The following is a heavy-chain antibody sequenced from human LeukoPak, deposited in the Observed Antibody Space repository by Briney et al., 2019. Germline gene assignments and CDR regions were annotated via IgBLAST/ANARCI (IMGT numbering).Heavy chain of an antibody. J-gene: IGHJ4*02. CDR3: ARGITASGYDTLDY. D-gene: IGHD5-12*01. CDR1: GGSVTYTNYY. CDR2: IYYNGKT. Sequence: PSETLSLTCTVSGGSVTYTNYYWGWIRQPPGKGLQWIGVIYYNGKTYYNPSLKSRVTVAVDTSKNQFSLKLSSVTAADTAVYYCARGITASGYDTLDYWGQGTLVTVSS. V-gene: IGHV4-39*01.